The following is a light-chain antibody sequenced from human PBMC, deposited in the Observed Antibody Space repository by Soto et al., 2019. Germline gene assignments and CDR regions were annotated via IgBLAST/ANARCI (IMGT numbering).Light chain of an antibody. J-gene: IGLJ2*01. CDR1: SSDVGGYSF. CDR2: DVN. V-gene: IGLV2-11*01. CDR3: CSYAGNYNLV. Sequence: QSALTQPRSVSGSPGQSVTISCTGTSSDVGGYSFVSWFQQHPGKAPKLMTYDVNKRPSGVPDRFSGSKSGNTASLTISGLQAEDEADSYCCSYAGNYNLVFGGGTKLTVL.